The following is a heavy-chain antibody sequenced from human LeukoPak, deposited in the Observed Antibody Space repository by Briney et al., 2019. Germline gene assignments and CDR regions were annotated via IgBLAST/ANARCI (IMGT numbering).Heavy chain of an antibody. Sequence: GASVKVSCKASGYTFTSYAMHWVRQAPGQRLEWMGWINAGNGNTKYSQKFQGRVTITRDTSASTAYMELSSLRSEDTAVYYCARSGIGYRNWFDPWGQGTLVTVSS. J-gene: IGHJ5*02. CDR1: GYTFTSYA. CDR3: ARSGIGYRNWFDP. CDR2: INAGNGNT. D-gene: IGHD1-26*01. V-gene: IGHV1-3*01.